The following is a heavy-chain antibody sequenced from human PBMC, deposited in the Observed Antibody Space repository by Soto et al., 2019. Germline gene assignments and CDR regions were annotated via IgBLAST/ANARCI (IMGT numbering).Heavy chain of an antibody. CDR3: ARTIAVAGTPEFDY. D-gene: IGHD6-19*01. Sequence: QVQLVESGGGVVQPGRSLRLSCAASGFTFRSFSMHWVRQAPGKGLELVALISYDGSNKFYAASVQGRFTISRDDSKNTLYLQVNSLRAEGTAVYYCARTIAVAGTPEFDYWGQGTLVTVSS. CDR2: ISYDGSNK. J-gene: IGHJ4*02. CDR1: GFTFRSFS. V-gene: IGHV3-30-3*01.